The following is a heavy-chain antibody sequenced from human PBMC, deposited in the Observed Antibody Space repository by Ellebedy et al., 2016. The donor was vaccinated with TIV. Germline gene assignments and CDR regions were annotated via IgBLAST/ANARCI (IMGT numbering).Heavy chain of an antibody. D-gene: IGHD3-10*01. CDR3: ARVRGGIVFDY. V-gene: IGHV1-2*02. CDR2: ISPDSGGT. Sequence: ASVKVSCKASGYSFTGYYLHWVRQAPGQGLEWMGWISPDSGGTKYAQKFEGRVTMTRDTSISTAYMELSRLRSDDTAVYYCARVRGGIVFDYWGQGTLVTVSS. J-gene: IGHJ4*02. CDR1: GYSFTGYY.